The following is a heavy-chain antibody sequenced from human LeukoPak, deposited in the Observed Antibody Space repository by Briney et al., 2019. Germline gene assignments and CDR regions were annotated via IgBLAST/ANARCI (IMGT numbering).Heavy chain of an antibody. CDR1: GFTFDDYG. Sequence: GGSLRLSCAASGFTFDDYGMIWVRQAPGKGLEWVGRIKSKTDGGTTDYAAPVKGRFTISRDDSKNTLYLQMNSLKTEDTAVYYCTTEAYSGSYYPRRRFDPWGQGTLVTVSS. V-gene: IGHV3-15*01. J-gene: IGHJ5*02. CDR3: TTEAYSGSYYPRRRFDP. D-gene: IGHD1-26*01. CDR2: IKSKTDGGTT.